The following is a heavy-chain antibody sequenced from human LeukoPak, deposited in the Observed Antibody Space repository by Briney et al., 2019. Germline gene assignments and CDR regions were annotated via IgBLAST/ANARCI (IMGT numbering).Heavy chain of an antibody. V-gene: IGHV4-61*02. CDR1: GGSISSGTYY. CDR2: IYTSGST. Sequence: SETLSLTCTVSGGSISSGTYYWNWIRQPAGKGLEWIGRIYTSGSTNYNPSLKSRVTISVDTSKNQFSLKLSSVTAADTAVYYCARVYAPYWGQETLVTVSS. CDR3: ARVYAPY. D-gene: IGHD2/OR15-2a*01. J-gene: IGHJ4*02.